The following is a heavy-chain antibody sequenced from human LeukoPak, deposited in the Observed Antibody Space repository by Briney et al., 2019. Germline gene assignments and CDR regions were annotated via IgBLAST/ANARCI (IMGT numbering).Heavy chain of an antibody. J-gene: IGHJ5*02. CDR1: GGSISSGSYY. CDR2: IYTSGST. CDR3: ARGGPAIVGATNNWFDP. D-gene: IGHD1-26*01. V-gene: IGHV4-61*02. Sequence: PSETPSLTCTVSGGSISSGSYYWSWIRQPAGKGLEWIGRIYTSGSTNYNPSLKSRVTISVDTSKNQFSLKLSSVTAADTAVYYCARGGPAIVGATNNWFDPWGQGTLVTVSS.